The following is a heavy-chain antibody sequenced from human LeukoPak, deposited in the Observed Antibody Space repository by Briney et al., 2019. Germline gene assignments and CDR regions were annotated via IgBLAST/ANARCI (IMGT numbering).Heavy chain of an antibody. CDR1: GGSISSGSYY. D-gene: IGHD3-10*01. Sequence: PSETLSLTCTVSGGSISSGSYYWSWFRRPPGRGLEWIGGTYTSGSTNYNPSLKSRVTISVDTSKNQFSLKLSSVTAADTAVYYCARESSITMVRGVMGWFDPWGQGTLVTVSS. V-gene: IGHV4-61*02. J-gene: IGHJ5*02. CDR2: TYTSGST. CDR3: ARESSITMVRGVMGWFDP.